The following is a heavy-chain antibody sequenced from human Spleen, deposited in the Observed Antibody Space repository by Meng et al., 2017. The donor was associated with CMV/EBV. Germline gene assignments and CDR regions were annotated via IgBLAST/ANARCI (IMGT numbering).Heavy chain of an antibody. CDR2: INPHSGDT. CDR1: GYSFTDYY. J-gene: IGHJ4*02. D-gene: IGHD3-16*01. CDR3: ARRVGASHHFFDF. Sequence: KASGYSFTDYYMHWMRQAPGQGLEWMGRINPHSGDTTYAQEFQNRAIMTTDTSTTTAYMELSGLRSDDTAIYYCARRVGASHHFFDFWGQGALVTVSS. V-gene: IGHV1-2*06.